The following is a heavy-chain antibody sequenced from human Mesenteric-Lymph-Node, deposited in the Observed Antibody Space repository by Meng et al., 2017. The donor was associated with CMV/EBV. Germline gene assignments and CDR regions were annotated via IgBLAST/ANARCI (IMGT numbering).Heavy chain of an antibody. CDR2: IYYSGST. CDR3: AREDKRVPTATSYYYGMDV. V-gene: IGHV4-61*01. CDR1: GGSISSSCYY. Sequence: SETLSLTCTVSGGSISSSCYYWGWIRQPPGKGLEWIGYIYYSGSTNYNPSLKSRVTISVDTSKNQVSLKLSSVTAADTAVYYCAREDKRVPTATSYYYGMDVWGQGTTVTVSS. D-gene: IGHD2-15*01. J-gene: IGHJ6*02.